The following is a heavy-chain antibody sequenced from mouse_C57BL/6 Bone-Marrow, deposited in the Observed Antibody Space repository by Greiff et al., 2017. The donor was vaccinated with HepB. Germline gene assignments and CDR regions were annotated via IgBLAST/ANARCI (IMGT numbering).Heavy chain of an antibody. CDR2: ISSGGDYI. CDR3: TSQYYGSSHWYFDV. Sequence: EVQLVESGEGLVKPGGSLKLSCAASGFTFSSYAMSWVRQTPEKRLEWVAYISSGGDYIYYADTVKGRFTISRDNARNTLYLQMSSLKSEDTAMYYCTSQYYGSSHWYFDVWGTGTTVTVSS. V-gene: IGHV5-9-1*02. J-gene: IGHJ1*03. D-gene: IGHD1-1*01. CDR1: GFTFSSYA.